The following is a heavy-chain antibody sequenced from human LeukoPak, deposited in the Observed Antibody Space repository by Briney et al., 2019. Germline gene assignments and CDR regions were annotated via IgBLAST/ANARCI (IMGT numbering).Heavy chain of an antibody. CDR2: ISGSGGST. D-gene: IGHD2-15*01. CDR3: AKGSVVLLAFDI. J-gene: IGHJ3*02. Sequence: GGSLRLSCAASGFTFSSYAMSWVRQAPGKGLEWVSAISGSGGSTYYADSVKGRFTISRDNSKNTLYLQMNSLRTEDTAVYYCAKGSVVLLAFDIWGQGTMVTVSS. V-gene: IGHV3-23*01. CDR1: GFTFSSYA.